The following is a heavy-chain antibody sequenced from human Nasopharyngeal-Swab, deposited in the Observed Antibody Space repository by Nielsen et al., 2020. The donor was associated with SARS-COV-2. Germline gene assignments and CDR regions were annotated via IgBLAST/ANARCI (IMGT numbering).Heavy chain of an antibody. V-gene: IGHV5-51*01. CDR1: GYDFACYW. CDR2: IYPDHSGT. J-gene: IGHJ5*02. Sequence: ASVKVSCKTSGYDFACYWIAWVRQKLGQGLEWMGIIYPDHSGTKYSPSFRGQVTFSVDKSISTAYLQWSNLEASDTAMYYCARNMGYFHTSIWLDPWGQGTLVTVSS. D-gene: IGHD2/OR15-2a*01. CDR3: ARNMGYFHTSIWLDP.